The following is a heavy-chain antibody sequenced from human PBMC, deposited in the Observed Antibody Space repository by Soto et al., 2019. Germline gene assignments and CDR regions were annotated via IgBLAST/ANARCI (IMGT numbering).Heavy chain of an antibody. V-gene: IGHV1-8*02. CDR3: ARGSESNWFDP. J-gene: IGHJ5*02. CDR1: GYTFTSYY. D-gene: IGHD3-10*01. CDR2: INPNGGNT. Sequence: GASVKVSCKASGYTFTSYYMHWVRQAPGQGLEWMGRINPNGGNTGYAQKFQGRVTMTRNTSISTAYMELSSLRSEDTAVYYCARGSESNWFDPWGQGTLVTVSS.